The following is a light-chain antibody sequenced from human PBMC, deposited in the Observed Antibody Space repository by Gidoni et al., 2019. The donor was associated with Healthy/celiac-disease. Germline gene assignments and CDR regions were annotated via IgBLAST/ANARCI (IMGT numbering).Light chain of an antibody. CDR3: QQYYSTLRT. Sequence: DIGLTQSPDSLAVSLGERATINCKSSQSVLYSSNNKNYLAWYQQKPGQPPKLLIYWASTRETGVPDRFSGSGSGTDFTLTISSLQAEDVAVYYCQQYYSTLRTFGQGTKVEIK. CDR1: QSVLYSSNNKNY. CDR2: WAS. V-gene: IGKV4-1*01. J-gene: IGKJ1*01.